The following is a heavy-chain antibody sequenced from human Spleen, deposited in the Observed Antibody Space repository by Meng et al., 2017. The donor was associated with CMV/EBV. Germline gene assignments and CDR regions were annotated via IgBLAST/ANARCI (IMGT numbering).Heavy chain of an antibody. CDR3: ARGGAPTVDY. V-gene: IGHV1-2*02. CDR2: INPNTGDT. J-gene: IGHJ4*02. CDR1: GYSFRGYY. Sequence: KVYCKASGYSFRGYYIHWVRQAPGQGLEWMGWINPNTGDTNYAPNFRDRVSMTRDTSISTVYIQLYWLTFDDTAVYFCARGGAPTVDYWGQGTLVTVSS. D-gene: IGHD4-17*01.